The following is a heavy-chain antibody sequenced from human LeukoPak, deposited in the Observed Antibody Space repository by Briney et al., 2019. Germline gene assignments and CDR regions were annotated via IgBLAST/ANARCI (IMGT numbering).Heavy chain of an antibody. V-gene: IGHV6-1*01. CDR3: ARDDAIAVAGFDY. J-gene: IGHJ4*02. CDR1: GDSVSSNSAA. Sequence: SQTLSLTCAISGDSVSSNSAAWTWIRQSPSRGLEWLGRTYYRSKWYNDYAVSVKSRITINPDTSENQFSLQLNSVTPEDTAVYYCARDDAIAVAGFDYWGQGTLVTVSS. CDR2: TYYRSKWYN. D-gene: IGHD6-19*01.